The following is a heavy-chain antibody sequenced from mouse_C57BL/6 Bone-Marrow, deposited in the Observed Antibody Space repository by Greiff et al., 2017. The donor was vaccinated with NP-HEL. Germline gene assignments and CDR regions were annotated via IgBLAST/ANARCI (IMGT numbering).Heavy chain of an antibody. D-gene: IGHD2-3*01. V-gene: IGHV1-81*01. J-gene: IGHJ3*01. CDR1: GYTFTSYG. CDR2: IYPRSGNT. Sequence: QVHVKQSGAELARPGASVKLSCKASGYTFTSYGISWVKQRTGQGLEWIGEIYPRSGNTYYNEKFKGKATLTADKSSSTAYMELRSLTSEDSAVYFCARKGGYYAWFAYWGQGTLVTVSA. CDR3: ARKGGYYAWFAY.